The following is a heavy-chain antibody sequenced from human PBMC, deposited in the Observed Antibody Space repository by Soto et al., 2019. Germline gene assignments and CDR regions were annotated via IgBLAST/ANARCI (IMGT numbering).Heavy chain of an antibody. D-gene: IGHD3-10*01. CDR2: IKSKTDGGTT. V-gene: IGHV3-15*01. CDR1: GFTFSNAW. J-gene: IGHJ6*03. CDR3: TTDLGSGLARGVGYYYYYYMDV. Sequence: GGSLRLSCAASGFTFSNAWMSRVRQAPGKGLEWVGRIKSKTDGGTTDYAAPVKGRFTISRDDSKNTLYLQMNSLKTEDTAVYYCTTDLGSGLARGVGYYYYYYMDVWGKGTTVTVSS.